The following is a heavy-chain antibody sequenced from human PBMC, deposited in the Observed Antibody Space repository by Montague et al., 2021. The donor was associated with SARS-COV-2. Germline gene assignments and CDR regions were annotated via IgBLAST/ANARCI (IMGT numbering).Heavy chain of an antibody. Sequence: SLSPSLSASGFTFSSYAMHWVRQAPGKGLEWVAVISYDGSNKYYVDSVKGRFTISRDNSKNTLYLQMNSLRAEDTAVYYCARDWDGYGLDYGMDVWGQGTTVTVSS. V-gene: IGHV3-30*04. CDR3: ARDWDGYGLDYGMDV. CDR2: ISYDGSNK. CDR1: GFTFSSYA. J-gene: IGHJ6*02. D-gene: IGHD5-24*01.